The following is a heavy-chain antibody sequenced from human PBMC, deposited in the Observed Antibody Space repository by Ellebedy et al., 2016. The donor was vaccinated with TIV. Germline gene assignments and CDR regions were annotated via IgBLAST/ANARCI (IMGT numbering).Heavy chain of an antibody. D-gene: IGHD6-19*01. J-gene: IGHJ2*01. CDR1: GGSISSYY. V-gene: IGHV4-4*07. Sequence: SETLSLXXTVSGGSISSYYWSWIRQPAGKGLEWIGRIYTSGSTNYNPSLKSRVTMSVDTSKNQFSLKLSSVTAADTAVYYCARFSSGWGPRYRDWYFDLWGRGTLVTVSS. CDR2: IYTSGST. CDR3: ARFSSGWGPRYRDWYFDL.